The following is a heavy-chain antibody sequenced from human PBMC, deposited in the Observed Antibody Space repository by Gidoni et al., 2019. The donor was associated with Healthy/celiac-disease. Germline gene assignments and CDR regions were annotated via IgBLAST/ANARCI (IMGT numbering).Heavy chain of an antibody. CDR2: IYPGDSDT. Sequence: EVQLVQSGAEVKKPGESLKISCTGSGYSFPSYWIGWVRQMPGKGLEWMGIIYPGDSDTRYSPSFQGQVTISADKSISTAYLQWSSLKASDTAMYYCARHWGIYGGNSVSYFDYWGQGTLVTVSS. CDR1: GYSFPSYW. CDR3: ARHWGIYGGNSVSYFDY. D-gene: IGHD3-16*01. V-gene: IGHV5-51*01. J-gene: IGHJ4*02.